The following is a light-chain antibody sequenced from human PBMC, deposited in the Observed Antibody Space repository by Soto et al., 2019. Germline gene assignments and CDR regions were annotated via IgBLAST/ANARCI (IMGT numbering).Light chain of an antibody. CDR2: AAS. CDR3: QQGYSARYT. CDR1: RSISKY. J-gene: IGKJ2*01. Sequence: DIQMTQSPSSLSASVGDRVTITCRASRSISKYLNWYQQKPGRPPKLLIYAASSLQSGVPSRFSGRGSGTDFTLIISSLQHEDFATYYCQQGYSARYTFGPGTKLEI. V-gene: IGKV1-39*01.